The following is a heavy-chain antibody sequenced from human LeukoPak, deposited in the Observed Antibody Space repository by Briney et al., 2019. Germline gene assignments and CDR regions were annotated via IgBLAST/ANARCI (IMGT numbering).Heavy chain of an antibody. J-gene: IGHJ4*02. CDR1: GGSISSYY. D-gene: IGHD4-17*01. V-gene: IGHV4-59*08. CDR3: ARTYYGDQTPFDY. Sequence: SETLSLTCTVSGGSISSYYWSWIRQPPGKGLEWIGYIYYSGSTNYNPSLKSRVTISVDTSKNQFSLKLSSVTAADTAVYYCARTYYGDQTPFDYWGQGTLVTVSS. CDR2: IYYSGST.